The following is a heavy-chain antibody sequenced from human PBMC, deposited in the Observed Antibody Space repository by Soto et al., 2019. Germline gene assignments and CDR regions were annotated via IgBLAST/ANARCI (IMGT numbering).Heavy chain of an antibody. CDR2: IHGGGNSA. D-gene: IGHD4-17*01. V-gene: IGHV3-23*01. J-gene: IGHJ4*02. CDR1: GFTFSGYA. Sequence: EVQLLESGGDLVQPGRSLRLSCAASGFTFSGYAMSWVRQAPGKGLEWVSVIHGGGNSAYYADSVKGRFTISRDNSKNTLYLQMSSLRGEDTAVYYCAKKRGRVTTSWHFYYWGQGTLVTVSS. CDR3: AKKRGRVTTSWHFYY.